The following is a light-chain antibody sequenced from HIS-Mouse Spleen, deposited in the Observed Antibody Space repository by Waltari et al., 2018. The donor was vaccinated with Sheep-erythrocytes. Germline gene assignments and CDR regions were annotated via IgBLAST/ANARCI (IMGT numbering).Light chain of an antibody. CDR2: EGS. CDR1: SSDVGSYNH. V-gene: IGLV2-23*01. Sequence: QSALTQPASVSGSPGQSITISCTGTSSDVGSYNHVSWYQQHPGKAPKLMIYEGSKRASGVSNRFSGSKSGNTASLTISGLQAEDEADYYCCSYAGSSTPWVFGGGTKLTVL. CDR3: CSYAGSSTPWV. J-gene: IGLJ3*02.